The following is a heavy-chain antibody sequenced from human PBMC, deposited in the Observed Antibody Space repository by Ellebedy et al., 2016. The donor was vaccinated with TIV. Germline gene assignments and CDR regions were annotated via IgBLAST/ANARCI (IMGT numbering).Heavy chain of an antibody. D-gene: IGHD4-17*01. J-gene: IGHJ6*02. Sequence: SETLSLXCTVSGGSISSSSYYWGWIRQPPGKGLEWIGYIYYSGSTYYNPSLKSRVTISVDTSKNQFSLKLSSVTAADTAVYYCARAEGYGDYNYYGMDVWGQGTTVTVSS. CDR1: GGSISSSSYY. CDR2: IYYSGST. V-gene: IGHV4-30-4*08. CDR3: ARAEGYGDYNYYGMDV.